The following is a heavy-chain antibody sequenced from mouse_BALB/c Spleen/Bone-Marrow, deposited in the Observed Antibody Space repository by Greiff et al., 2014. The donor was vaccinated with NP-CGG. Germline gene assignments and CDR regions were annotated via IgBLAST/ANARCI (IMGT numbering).Heavy chain of an antibody. CDR2: ISSGSSTF. D-gene: IGHD2-13*01. CDR1: GFTFSSFG. CDR3: AREGGAYAGVDY. V-gene: IGHV5-17*02. Sequence: EVQRVESGGGLVQPGGSRKLSCAASGFTFSSFGMHWVRQAPEKGLEWVAYISSGSSTFYYADKVKGRFTVSRDNPKNTLFLQMTGLRSEDTAMYYCAREGGAYAGVDYRGQGTTLTVSS. J-gene: IGHJ2*01.